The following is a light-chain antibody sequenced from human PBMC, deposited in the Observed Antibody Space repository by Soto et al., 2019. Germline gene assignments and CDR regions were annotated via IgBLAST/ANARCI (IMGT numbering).Light chain of an antibody. V-gene: IGLV2-14*01. J-gene: IGLJ1*01. Sequence: QSALTQPASVSGSPGQSITISCTGTSSDVGGYNYVSWYQQHPGKAPKLMIYEVSNRPSGVSNRFSGSKSGNMASLTISGLQAEDEADYYCSSYTSSSTLHVFGTGTKLTVL. CDR1: SSDVGGYNY. CDR2: EVS. CDR3: SSYTSSSTLHV.